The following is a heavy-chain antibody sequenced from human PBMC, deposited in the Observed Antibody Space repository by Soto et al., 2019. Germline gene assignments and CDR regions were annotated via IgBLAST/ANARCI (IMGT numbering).Heavy chain of an antibody. V-gene: IGHV4-34*01. CDR2: INHSGST. CDR3: AIRMYSTRWYYLDY. D-gene: IGHD6-13*01. J-gene: IGHJ4*02. CDR1: GGSFSGYY. Sequence: SETLSLTCAVYGGSFSGYYLSWIRQPPGKGLEWIGEINHSGSTNYNPSLKSRVTISVDTSKNQFSLKLSSVTAEDTAIYFCAIRMYSTRWYYLDYWGQGTLVTVSS.